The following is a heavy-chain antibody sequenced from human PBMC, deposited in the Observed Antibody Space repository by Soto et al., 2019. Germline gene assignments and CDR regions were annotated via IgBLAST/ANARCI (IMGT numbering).Heavy chain of an antibody. V-gene: IGHV3-53*01. Sequence: FAVRGGDLSMDRPAPGKGLEWVSVIYSGGSTYYADSVKGRFTISRDNSKNTLYLQMNSLRAEDTAVYYCARNYYDSGGGFDYWGQGTLVTVSS. CDR3: ARNYYDSGGGFDY. D-gene: IGHD3-22*01. J-gene: IGHJ4*02. CDR2: IYSGGST. CDR1: FAVRGGD.